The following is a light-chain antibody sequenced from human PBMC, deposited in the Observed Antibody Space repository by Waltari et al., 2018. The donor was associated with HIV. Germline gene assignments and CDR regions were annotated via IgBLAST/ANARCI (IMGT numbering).Light chain of an antibody. CDR3: AAWDDSLSGRV. CDR2: GSN. J-gene: IGLJ3*02. V-gene: IGLV1-47*01. CDR1: SSTIRRSY. Sequence: QSVLTQPPSASGTPGQRVTISCSGRSSTIRRSYISWYQQLPGTAPKLLIYGSNQRPSGVPDRFSGSKSGTSASLAISGLRSEDEADYYCAAWDDSLSGRVFGGGTKLTVL.